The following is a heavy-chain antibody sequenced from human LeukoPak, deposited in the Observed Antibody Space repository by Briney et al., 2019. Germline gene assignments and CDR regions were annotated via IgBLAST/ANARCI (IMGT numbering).Heavy chain of an antibody. Sequence: GGSLRLSCAASGFTFNSYSMNWVRQAPGKGLEWVSSISGSNSYIYYADSMKGRFTISRDNAKNSLYLQMNSLRAKDTAVYYCARDPLPYCGGDCYSGWFDPWGQGTLVTVSS. CDR3: ARDPLPYCGGDCYSGWFDP. J-gene: IGHJ5*02. CDR2: ISGSNSYI. CDR1: GFTFNSYS. V-gene: IGHV3-21*01. D-gene: IGHD2-21*02.